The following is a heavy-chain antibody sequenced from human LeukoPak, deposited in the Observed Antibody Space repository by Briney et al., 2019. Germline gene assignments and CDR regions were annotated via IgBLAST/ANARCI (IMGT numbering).Heavy chain of an antibody. CDR1: GFTFSSYS. J-gene: IGHJ4*02. Sequence: GGSLRLSCAASGFTFSSYSMNWVRQAPGKGLEWVSSISSSSSYIYYADSVKGRFTISRDNAKNSLYLQMNSLRAEDTAVYYCAKDQGLYYDSSGYYVVDYWGQGTLVTVSS. CDR3: AKDQGLYYDSSGYYVVDY. V-gene: IGHV3-21*04. D-gene: IGHD3-22*01. CDR2: ISSSSSYI.